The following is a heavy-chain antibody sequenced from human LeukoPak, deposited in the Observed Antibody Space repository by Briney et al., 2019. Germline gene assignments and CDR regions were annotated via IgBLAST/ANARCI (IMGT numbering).Heavy chain of an antibody. V-gene: IGHV4-59*01. CDR3: ARAGIAAAVPDY. Sequence: SETLSLTCTVSGGSISSYYWSWIRQPPGKGLEWIGYIYYSGSTNYNPSLKSRVTISVDTSKNQFSLKLSSVTAADTAVYYCARAGIAAAVPDYWGQGTLVTVSS. CDR1: GGSISSYY. CDR2: IYYSGST. D-gene: IGHD6-13*01. J-gene: IGHJ4*02.